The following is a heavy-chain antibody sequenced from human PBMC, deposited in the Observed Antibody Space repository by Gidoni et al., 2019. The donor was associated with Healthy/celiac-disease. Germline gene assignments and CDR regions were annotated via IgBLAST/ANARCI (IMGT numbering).Heavy chain of an antibody. D-gene: IGHD3-3*02. CDR2: IDPSDSYT. Sequence: EVQLVQSGAEVKKPGESLRISCKGSGYSFTSYWISWVRQMPGKGLEWMGRIDPSDSYTNYSPSFQGHVTISADKSISTAYLQWSSLKASDTAMYYCARAPSPFLEWLFADYWGQGTLVTVSS. J-gene: IGHJ4*02. V-gene: IGHV5-10-1*03. CDR3: ARAPSPFLEWLFADY. CDR1: GYSFTSYW.